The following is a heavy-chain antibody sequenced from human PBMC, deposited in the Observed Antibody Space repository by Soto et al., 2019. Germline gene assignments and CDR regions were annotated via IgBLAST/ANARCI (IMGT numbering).Heavy chain of an antibody. J-gene: IGHJ4*02. V-gene: IGHV1-3*01. CDR1: GYTFSGSV. D-gene: IGHD4-17*01. CDR3: AIEIDATTATILDY. CDR2: LNADNGNT. Sequence: QVQLVQSGAEVKKPGASVKVSCQASGYTFSGSVMHWVRPAPGQGLEWMGWLNADNGNTKYSQKFQGRVTMTWDTSASTAYMELSSLRSEDTAIYYCAIEIDATTATILDYWGQGTLVTVSS.